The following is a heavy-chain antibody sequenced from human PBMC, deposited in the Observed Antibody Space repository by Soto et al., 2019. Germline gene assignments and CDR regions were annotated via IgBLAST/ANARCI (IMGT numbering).Heavy chain of an antibody. J-gene: IGHJ4*02. V-gene: IGHV3-72*01. CDR3: TIEGAYPGPDFDY. CDR2: TKNKANSYTT. D-gene: IGHD3-16*01. Sequence: PGGALRLSCAASGFTFSDRYMDWVRQAPGKGLEWVGRTKNKANSYTTEYAASVKGRFTISRDDSRNSVYLQMNSLKTDDTAVHYCTIEGAYPGPDFDYWGQGTLVTVSS. CDR1: GFTFSDRY.